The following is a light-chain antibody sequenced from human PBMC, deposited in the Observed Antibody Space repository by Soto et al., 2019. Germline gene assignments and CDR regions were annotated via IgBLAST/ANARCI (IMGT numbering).Light chain of an antibody. Sequence: QSVLTQPASVSGSPGQSITISCTGTSSDVGGYKYVSWYQQHPGKVPKLLIYEVDNRPSGVSDRFSGSKSGNTASLTISGLQAEDEADYYCTSYSSSSTHWVFGGGTKLTVL. V-gene: IGLV2-14*01. CDR3: TSYSSSSTHWV. CDR2: EVD. CDR1: SSDVGGYKY. J-gene: IGLJ3*02.